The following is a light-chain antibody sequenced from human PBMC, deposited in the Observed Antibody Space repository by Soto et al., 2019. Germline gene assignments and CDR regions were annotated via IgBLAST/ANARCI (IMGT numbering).Light chain of an antibody. CDR3: QQRSNWPPT. J-gene: IGKJ4*01. CDR1: QSVSSY. V-gene: IGKV3-11*01. Sequence: ETVLTQSPVTLSLSPGERATLFCRASQSVSSYLAWYQQKPGQAPRLLIYDASNRASGIPARFSGSGSGTDFTLTISSLEPEDFAFYYCQQRSNWPPTFGRGTRVEIK. CDR2: DAS.